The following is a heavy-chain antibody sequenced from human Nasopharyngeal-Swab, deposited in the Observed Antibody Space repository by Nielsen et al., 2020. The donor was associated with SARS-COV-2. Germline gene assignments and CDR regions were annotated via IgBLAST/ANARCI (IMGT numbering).Heavy chain of an antibody. CDR2: IYYSGRT. D-gene: IGHD3-16*01. J-gene: IGHJ4*02. CDR1: GGSISSSSYY. Sequence: SETLSLTCTVYGGSISSSSYYWGWIREPPGKGREWIGSIYYSGRTYYNPSLKSRVTISVDTSKNQFSLKLSSVTAADTAVYYCARASGYDYVWGSSIDYWGQGTLVTVSS. V-gene: IGHV4-39*01. CDR3: ARASGYDYVWGSSIDY.